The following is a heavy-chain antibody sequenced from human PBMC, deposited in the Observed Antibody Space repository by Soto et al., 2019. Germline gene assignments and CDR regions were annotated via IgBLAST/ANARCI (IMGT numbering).Heavy chain of an antibody. V-gene: IGHV3-30*18. CDR3: AKDSSDCSSTSCYGVYYYGMDV. D-gene: IGHD2-2*01. CDR1: GFTFSSYG. J-gene: IGHJ6*02. CDR2: ISYDGSNK. Sequence: QVQVVESGGGVVQPGRSLRLSCAASGFTFSSYGMHWVRQAPGKGLEWVAVISYDGSNKNYADSVKGRFTISRDNSKNTLNLQMNSLRAEDTAVYYCAKDSSDCSSTSCYGVYYYGMDVWGQGTTVTVSS.